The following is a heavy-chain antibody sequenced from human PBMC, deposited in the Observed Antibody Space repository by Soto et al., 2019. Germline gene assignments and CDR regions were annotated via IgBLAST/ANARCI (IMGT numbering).Heavy chain of an antibody. J-gene: IGHJ5*02. CDR1: GGSFSGYY. Sequence: QVQLQQWGAGLLKPSETLSLTCAVYGGSFSGYYWSWIRQPPGKGLEWIGEINHSGSTNYNPSLKSRVTIYVDTSKHQFSLKLSSVTAADTAVYYCARDRIAAAGPNWFDPWGQGTLVTVSS. CDR3: ARDRIAAAGPNWFDP. V-gene: IGHV4-34*01. CDR2: INHSGST. D-gene: IGHD6-13*01.